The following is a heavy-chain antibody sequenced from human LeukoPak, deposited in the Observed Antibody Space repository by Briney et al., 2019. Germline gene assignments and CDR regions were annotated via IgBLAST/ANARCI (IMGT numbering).Heavy chain of an antibody. CDR2: ISGGGGGT. CDR1: GFTFSSYG. J-gene: IGHJ4*02. Sequence: PGRSLRLSCAASGFTFSSYGMTWVRQAPGKGLEWVSAISGGGGGTYYADPVKGRFTISRDNSNNTLYLQMNSLRAEDTALYYCAKGRGLLWFGESIDFWGQGTLVTVSS. V-gene: IGHV3-23*01. D-gene: IGHD3-10*01. CDR3: AKGRGLLWFGESIDF.